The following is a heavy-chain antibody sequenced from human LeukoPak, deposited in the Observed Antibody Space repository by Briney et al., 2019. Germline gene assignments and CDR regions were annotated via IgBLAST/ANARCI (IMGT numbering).Heavy chain of an antibody. CDR1: GFTFSSYA. CDR3: AREADYYDSSGLLY. CDR2: ISGSGGST. J-gene: IGHJ4*02. Sequence: GGSLRLSCAASGFTFSSYAMSWVRQAPGKGLEWVSAISGSGGSTYYADSVKGRFTISRDNAKNSLYLQMNSLRAEDTAVYYCAREADYYDSSGLLYWGQGTLVTVSS. D-gene: IGHD3-22*01. V-gene: IGHV3-23*01.